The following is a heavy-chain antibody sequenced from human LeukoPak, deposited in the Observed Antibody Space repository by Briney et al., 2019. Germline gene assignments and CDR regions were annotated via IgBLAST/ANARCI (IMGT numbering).Heavy chain of an antibody. CDR1: GFTFSSYA. Sequence: GGSLRLSCAASGFTFSSYAMHWVRKAPGKGLEWVAVISYDGSNKYYADSVKGRFTISRDNSKNTLYLQMNSLRAEDTAVYYCARDPVAGTAYFDYWGQGTLVTVSS. CDR2: ISYDGSNK. J-gene: IGHJ4*02. CDR3: ARDPVAGTAYFDY. D-gene: IGHD6-19*01. V-gene: IGHV3-30-3*01.